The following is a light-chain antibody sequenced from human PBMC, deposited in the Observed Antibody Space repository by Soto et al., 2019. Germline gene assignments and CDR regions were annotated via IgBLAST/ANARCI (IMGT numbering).Light chain of an antibody. Sequence: QSALPQPASGAGSPGQSITISCTGSSSDVGGYNYVSWYQQHPGKAPKLIIDGVSNRPSGISNRFSGSKSGSTASLTISGLQLEDEADYYCSSYTSTPSYVFGTGTKVTVL. CDR1: SSDVGGYNY. V-gene: IGLV2-14*03. CDR3: SSYTSTPSYV. J-gene: IGLJ1*01. CDR2: GVS.